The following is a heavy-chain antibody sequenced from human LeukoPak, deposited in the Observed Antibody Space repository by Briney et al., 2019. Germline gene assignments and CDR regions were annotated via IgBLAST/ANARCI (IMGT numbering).Heavy chain of an antibody. D-gene: IGHD6-13*01. CDR1: GFTVSSNC. Sequence: PGGSLRLSCVASGFTVSSNCMSWVRQAPGKGLEWVSVIYSDGSTYFSDSVKGRFTISRGNSKNTLHLQMNSLRAEDTAVYYCARDPIGSRWPYYFDYWGQGTLVTVSS. J-gene: IGHJ4*02. V-gene: IGHV3-53*01. CDR3: ARDPIGSRWPYYFDY. CDR2: IYSDGST.